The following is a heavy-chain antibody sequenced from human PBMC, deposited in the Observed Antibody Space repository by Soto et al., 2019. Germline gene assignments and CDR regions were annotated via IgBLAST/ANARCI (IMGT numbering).Heavy chain of an antibody. Sequence: EVQLVESGGGLVQPGGSLRLSCAASGFTVSSNYMSWVRQAPGKGLEWVSVIYSGGSTYYADSVKGRFTISRDNSKNTLYLQMNSLRAEDTAVYYCARWAAYCSGGSCYGLDYWGQGTLVTVSP. D-gene: IGHD2-15*01. V-gene: IGHV3-66*01. CDR1: GFTVSSNY. J-gene: IGHJ4*02. CDR3: ARWAAYCSGGSCYGLDY. CDR2: IYSGGST.